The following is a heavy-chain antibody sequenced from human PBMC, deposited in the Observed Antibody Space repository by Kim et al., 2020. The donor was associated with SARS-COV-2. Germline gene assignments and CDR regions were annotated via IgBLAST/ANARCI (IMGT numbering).Heavy chain of an antibody. D-gene: IGHD2-15*01. Sequence: TYYNPSLKNRVTVSVDTSRNQFSLRRSSVAAADTAVYYCARQRRWDAFDIWGQGTMVTVSS. CDR3: ARQRRWDAFDI. V-gene: IGHV4-39*01. CDR2: T. J-gene: IGHJ3*02.